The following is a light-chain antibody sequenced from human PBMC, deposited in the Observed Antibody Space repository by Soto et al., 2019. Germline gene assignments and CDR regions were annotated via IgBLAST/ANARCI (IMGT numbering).Light chain of an antibody. Sequence: DIQMTQSPSSLSASVGDRVTITCRASQRISNYLNWYQHKPGKAPRLLIDAASSLQSGVPSRFSGSGYGTDFTLAISSLQPEDFATYYCKQSYSTLYYTFGQGTKVEIK. CDR3: KQSYSTLYYT. V-gene: IGKV1-39*01. CDR1: QRISNY. CDR2: AAS. J-gene: IGKJ2*01.